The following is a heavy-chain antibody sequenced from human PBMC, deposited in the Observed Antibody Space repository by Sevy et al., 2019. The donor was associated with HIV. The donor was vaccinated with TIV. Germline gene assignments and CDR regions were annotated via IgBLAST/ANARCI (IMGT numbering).Heavy chain of an antibody. CDR2: IYYSGST. V-gene: IGHV4-39*01. CDR1: GGSISSSSYY. Sequence: SETLSLTCTVSGGSISSSSYYWGWIHQPPGKGLEWIGSIYYSGSTYYNPSLKSRVTISVDTSKNQFSLKLSSVTAADTAVYYCARYYYDSSGYYIEGYFQHWGQGTLVTVSS. D-gene: IGHD3-22*01. J-gene: IGHJ1*01. CDR3: ARYYYDSSGYYIEGYFQH.